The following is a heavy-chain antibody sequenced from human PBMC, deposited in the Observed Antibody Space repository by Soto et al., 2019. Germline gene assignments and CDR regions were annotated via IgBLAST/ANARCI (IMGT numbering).Heavy chain of an antibody. J-gene: IGHJ4*02. Sequence: EVQLVESGGGLVQPGGSLRLSCAASGFTFSDHYMDWVRQAPGKGLEWVGRIRNEPKGYTTEYAASVKGTFTISRYDSDNSLYLHMSYLKTQYTAVYYCVTNVAAGGTFYFDYWGQGALVTVSS. CDR3: VTNVAAGGTFYFDY. V-gene: IGHV3-72*01. CDR1: GFTFSDHY. D-gene: IGHD6-13*01. CDR2: IRNEPKGYTT.